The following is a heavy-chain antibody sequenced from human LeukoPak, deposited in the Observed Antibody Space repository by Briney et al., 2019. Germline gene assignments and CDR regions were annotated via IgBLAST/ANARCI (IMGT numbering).Heavy chain of an antibody. CDR3: ARAGGYCGRISCPYYFDY. V-gene: IGHV4-39*01. CDR2: IYYSGST. D-gene: IGHD2-15*01. CDR1: GGSISSSSYY. J-gene: IGHJ4*02. Sequence: SETLSLTCTVSGGSISSSSYYWGWIRQPPGKGLEWIGSIYYSGSTYYNPSLKSRVTISVDTSKNQFSLKLSSVTAADTAVYYCARAGGYCGRISCPYYFDYWGQGSLVAVSS.